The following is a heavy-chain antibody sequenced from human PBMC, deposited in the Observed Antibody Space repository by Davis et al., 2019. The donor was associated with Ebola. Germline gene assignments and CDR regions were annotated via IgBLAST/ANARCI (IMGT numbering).Heavy chain of an antibody. D-gene: IGHD2-15*01. V-gene: IGHV4-34*01. J-gene: IGHJ6*02. Sequence: MPSETLSLTCAVYGGSFSGYYWSWIRQPPGKGLEWIGEINHSGSTNYNPSLTSRVTISVDTSKNQFSLKLSSVTAADTAVYYCARGAVVVVAATLYYYYGMDVWGQGTTVTVSS. CDR1: GGSFSGYY. CDR2: INHSGST. CDR3: ARGAVVVVAATLYYYYGMDV.